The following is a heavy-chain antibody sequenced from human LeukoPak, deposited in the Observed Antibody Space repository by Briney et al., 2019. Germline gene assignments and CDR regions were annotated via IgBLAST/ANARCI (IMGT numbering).Heavy chain of an antibody. J-gene: IGHJ6*03. V-gene: IGHV3-48*04. CDR3: ARRVVVAATEDYYYYMDV. Sequence: GGSLRLSCAASGFTFSSYSMNWVRQAPGKGLEWVSGISWNSGSIGYADSVKGRFTISRDNARNSLYLQMNSLRAEDTAVYYCARRVVVAATEDYYYYMDVWGRGTTVTVSS. D-gene: IGHD2-15*01. CDR2: ISWNSGSI. CDR1: GFTFSSYS.